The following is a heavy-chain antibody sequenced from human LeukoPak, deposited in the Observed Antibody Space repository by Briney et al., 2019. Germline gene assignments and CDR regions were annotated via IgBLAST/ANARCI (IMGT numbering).Heavy chain of an antibody. J-gene: IGHJ4*02. CDR3: ARAEGFGEYYFDY. CDR1: GGSISSYY. Sequence: SETLSLTCTVSGGSISSYYWSWIRQPPGKGLEWIGYIYYSGSTNYNPSLKSRVTMSVDTSKNQFSLKLSSVTAADTAVYYCARAEGFGEYYFDYWGQGTLVTVSS. V-gene: IGHV4-59*01. CDR2: IYYSGST. D-gene: IGHD3-10*01.